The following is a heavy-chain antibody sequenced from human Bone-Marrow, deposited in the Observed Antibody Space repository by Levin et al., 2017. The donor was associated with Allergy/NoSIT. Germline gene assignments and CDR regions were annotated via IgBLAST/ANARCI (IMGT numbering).Heavy chain of an antibody. Sequence: PGGSLRLSCAASGFTVSSQNMHWVRQAPGKGLEWVAYISAVGTTKYYADSVKGRFTISRDSTKNSLILQMNSLRADDTAVYYCARVLCSGDCYPDYWGQGTPVTVSS. V-gene: IGHV3-48*03. D-gene: IGHD2-21*02. CDR3: ARVLCSGDCYPDY. CDR1: GFTVSSQN. J-gene: IGHJ4*02. CDR2: ISAVGTTK.